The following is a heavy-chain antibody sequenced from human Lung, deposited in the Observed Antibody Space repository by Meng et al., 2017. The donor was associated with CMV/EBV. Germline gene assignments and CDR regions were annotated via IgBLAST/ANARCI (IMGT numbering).Heavy chain of an antibody. Sequence: ESLKISGRASGYTFSSYSMSWVRQAPGKGLEWVSSISGSGGSTYSADSVKGRLTISRDNSESTLYLQMNSLTAEDTAIYYCVKGWQNLGDYWGQGTLVTVSS. CDR1: GYTFSSYS. V-gene: IGHV3-23*01. J-gene: IGHJ4*02. D-gene: IGHD7-27*01. CDR2: ISGSGGST. CDR3: VKGWQNLGDY.